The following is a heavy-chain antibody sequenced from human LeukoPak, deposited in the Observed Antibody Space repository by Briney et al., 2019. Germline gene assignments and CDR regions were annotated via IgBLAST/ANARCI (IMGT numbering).Heavy chain of an antibody. V-gene: IGHV5-51*01. CDR2: IYPGDSDT. Sequence: GETLKISCKGSGYSFTNYWIGWVRQLPGKGLEWVGIIYPGDSDTRYSPSFQGQVTISADKSISTAYLQWSSLKASDTVMYYCARRPQVVGSYYLFGFDIWGQGTMVTVSS. CDR3: ARRPQVVGSYYLFGFDI. J-gene: IGHJ3*02. D-gene: IGHD1-26*01. CDR1: GYSFTNYW.